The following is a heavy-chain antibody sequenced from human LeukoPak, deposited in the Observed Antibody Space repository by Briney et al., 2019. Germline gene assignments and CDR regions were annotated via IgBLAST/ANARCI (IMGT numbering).Heavy chain of an antibody. D-gene: IGHD2-15*01. J-gene: IGHJ5*02. V-gene: IGHV3-23*01. CDR2: VSGSGSST. Sequence: GGSLRLSCAASGFTFSSYAMSWVRQAPGKGLEWVSGVSGSGSSTYYADSVKGRFTISRDNSKNTLDLQMNSLRAEDTAVYYCASRIWFDPWGQGTLVTVSS. CDR3: ASRIWFDP. CDR1: GFTFSSYA.